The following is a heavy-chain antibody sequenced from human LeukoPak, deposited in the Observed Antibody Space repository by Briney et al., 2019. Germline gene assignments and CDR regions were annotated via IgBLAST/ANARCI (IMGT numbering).Heavy chain of an antibody. V-gene: IGHV4-59*08. CDR1: GFTFSSYS. Sequence: GSLRLSCAASGFTFSSYSMNWIRQPPGKGLEWIGYIYYSGSTNYNPSLKSRVTISVDTSKNQFSLKLSSVTAADTAVYYCARRRTGTGHDGMDVWGQGTTVTVSS. D-gene: IGHD2-8*02. J-gene: IGHJ6*02. CDR3: ARRRTGTGHDGMDV. CDR2: IYYSGST.